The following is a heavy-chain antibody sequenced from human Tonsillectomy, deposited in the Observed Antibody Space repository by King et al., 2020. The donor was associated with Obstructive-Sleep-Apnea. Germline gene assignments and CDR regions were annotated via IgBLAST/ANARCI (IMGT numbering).Heavy chain of an antibody. J-gene: IGHJ6*02. CDR3: AKDFLSSRQGMDV. CDR2: ISYDGNNE. CDR1: GFTFSSHD. Sequence: VQLVESGGGVVQPGRSLRLSCEASGFTFSSHDMHWVRQAPGKGLEWVAIISYDGNNENYGDSVKGRFTISRDNSKNTLYLQMNILRAEDTAVYYCAKDFLSSRQGMDVWGQGTTVTVSS. V-gene: IGHV3-30*18. D-gene: IGHD2-2*01.